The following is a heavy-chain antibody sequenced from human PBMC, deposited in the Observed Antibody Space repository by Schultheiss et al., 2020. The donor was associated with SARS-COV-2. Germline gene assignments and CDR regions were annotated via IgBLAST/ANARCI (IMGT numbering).Heavy chain of an antibody. J-gene: IGHJ4*02. CDR2: ISSSSSYI. V-gene: IGHV3-21*01. D-gene: IGHD3-22*01. Sequence: GGSLRLSCAASGFTFSSYAMRWVRQAPGKGLEWVPSISSSSSYIYYADSVKGRFTITRDNAKNTLYLQMNSLRAEDTAVYYCARAGGGRITMIVAYFDYWGQGTLVTVSS. CDR1: GFTFSSYA. CDR3: ARAGGGRITMIVAYFDY.